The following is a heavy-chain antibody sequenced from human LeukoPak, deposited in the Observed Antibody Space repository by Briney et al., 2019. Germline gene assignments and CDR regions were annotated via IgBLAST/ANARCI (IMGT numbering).Heavy chain of an antibody. D-gene: IGHD6-13*01. CDR3: ARGGGYSSSWYYAFDI. Sequence: PGGSLRLSCAASGFAFSTYPMHWVRQAPGKGLVWVARIDNDAYSSVYADSVKGRFTISRDNSKNTLYLQMNSLRAEDTAVYYCARGGGYSSSWYYAFDIWGQGTMVTVSS. CDR1: GFAFSTYP. CDR2: IDNDAYSS. V-gene: IGHV3-74*01. J-gene: IGHJ3*02.